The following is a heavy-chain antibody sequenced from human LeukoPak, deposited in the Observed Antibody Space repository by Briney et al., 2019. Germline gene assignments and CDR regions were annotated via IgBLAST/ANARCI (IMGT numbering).Heavy chain of an antibody. Sequence: ASVKVSCKSSGYTFTGYYMHWVRQAPGQGLEWMGWINPNSGGTNYAQKFQGRVTMTRDTSISTAYMEPSRLRSDDTAVYYCARYYDSSGYPFDYWGQGTLVTVSS. CDR3: ARYYDSSGYPFDY. D-gene: IGHD3-22*01. CDR1: GYTFTGYY. J-gene: IGHJ4*02. CDR2: INPNSGGT. V-gene: IGHV1-2*02.